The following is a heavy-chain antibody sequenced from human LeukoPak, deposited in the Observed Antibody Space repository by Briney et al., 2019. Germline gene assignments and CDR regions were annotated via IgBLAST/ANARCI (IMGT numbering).Heavy chain of an antibody. D-gene: IGHD6-13*01. CDR1: GGSISSSNW. CDR3: ARVVQQPRRYYFDY. Sequence: KSSETLSLTCAVSGGSISSSNWWSWVRQPPGKGPEWIGYIYYSGSTYYNPSLKSRVTISVDTYKNQFSLKLSSVTAADTAVYYCARVVQQPRRYYFDYWGQGTLVTVSS. V-gene: IGHV4-4*02. J-gene: IGHJ4*02. CDR2: IYYSGST.